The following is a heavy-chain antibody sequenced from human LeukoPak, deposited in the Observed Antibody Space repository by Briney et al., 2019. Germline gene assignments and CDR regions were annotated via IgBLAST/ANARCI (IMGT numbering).Heavy chain of an antibody. CDR3: ARDSSGWYVDY. CDR1: GGSISSSSYY. CDR2: IYYSGST. J-gene: IGHJ4*02. V-gene: IGHV4-39*07. D-gene: IGHD6-19*01. Sequence: SETLSLTCTVSGGSISSSSYYWGWIRQPPGKGLEWIGSIYYSGSTYYNPSLKSRVAISVDTSKNQFSLKLSSVTAADTAVYYCARDSSGWYVDYWGQGTLVTVSS.